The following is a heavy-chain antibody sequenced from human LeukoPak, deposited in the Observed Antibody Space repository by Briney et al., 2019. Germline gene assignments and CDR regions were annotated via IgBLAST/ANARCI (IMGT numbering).Heavy chain of an antibody. D-gene: IGHD3-22*01. J-gene: IGHJ4*02. CDR3: AKGGSYYDSSGHDY. CDR1: GLTFSNYG. V-gene: IGHV3-33*06. Sequence: PGRSLRLSCAASGLTFSNYGMHWVRQAPGKGLEWVALIWYDGTNKYCADSVKGRFTISRDNSKNMVYLQMNSLRAEDTAVYYCAKGGSYYDSSGHDYWGQGTLVTVSS. CDR2: IWYDGTNK.